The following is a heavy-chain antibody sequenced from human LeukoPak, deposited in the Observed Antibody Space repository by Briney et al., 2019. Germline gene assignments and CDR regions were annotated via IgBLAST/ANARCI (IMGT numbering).Heavy chain of an antibody. J-gene: IGHJ6*03. V-gene: IGHV3-43D*04. CDR2: ISWDGGSI. Sequence: GGSLRLSCAASGFTFDDYAMHWVRQAPGKGLEWVSLISWDGGSIYYADSVKGRFTISRDNSKNSLYLQMNSLRAEDTALYYCAKVRGYCSGGSCYSGFGYMDVWGKGTTVTVSS. CDR1: GFTFDDYA. D-gene: IGHD2-15*01. CDR3: AKVRGYCSGGSCYSGFGYMDV.